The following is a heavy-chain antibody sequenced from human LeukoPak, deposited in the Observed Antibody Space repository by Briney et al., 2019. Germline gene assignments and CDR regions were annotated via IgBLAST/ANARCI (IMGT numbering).Heavy chain of an antibody. CDR2: IYSGGST. CDR3: ARQRGFGELLPFDY. J-gene: IGHJ4*02. D-gene: IGHD3-10*01. Sequence: GGSLRLSCAASGFTVSSNYMSWVRQAPGKGLEWVSVIYSGGSTYYADSVKGRFTISRDNSKNTLYLQMNSLRAEDTAVYYCARQRGFGELLPFDYWGQETLVNVSS. CDR1: GFTVSSNY. V-gene: IGHV3-66*04.